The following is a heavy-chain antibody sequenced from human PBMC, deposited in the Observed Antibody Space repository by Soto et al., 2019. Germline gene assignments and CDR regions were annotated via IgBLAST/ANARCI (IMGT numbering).Heavy chain of an antibody. V-gene: IGHV5-51*01. CDR2: IYPGDSDT. J-gene: IGHJ6*02. CDR1: GYSFTNYW. D-gene: IGHD5-12*01. CDR3: ARHRVEMATIRYYYYYGMDV. Sequence: PGESLKISCKGSGYSFTNYWIGWVRQMPGKGLEWMGIIYPGDSDTRYSPSFQGQVTISADKSISTAYLQWSSLKASDTAMYYCARHRVEMATIRYYYYYGMDVWGQGTTVTVSS.